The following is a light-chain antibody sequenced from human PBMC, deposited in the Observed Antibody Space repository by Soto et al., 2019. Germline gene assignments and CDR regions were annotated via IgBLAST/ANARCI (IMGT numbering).Light chain of an antibody. CDR1: QSVGSK. CDR3: QQYNRCWA. V-gene: IGKV3D-15*01. CDR2: DAS. Sequence: EIVMTQSPSTLPGSSGERATXSCRASQSVGSKLAWYQQRPGQSPSLLIYDASNMATGIPDRFSGSGSGTGLSLTISRLQSEDFAVYYCQQYNRCWAFGQGTKVDIK. J-gene: IGKJ1*01.